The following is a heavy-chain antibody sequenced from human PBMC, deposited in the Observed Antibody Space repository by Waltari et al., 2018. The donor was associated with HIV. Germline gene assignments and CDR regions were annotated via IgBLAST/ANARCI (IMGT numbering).Heavy chain of an antibody. V-gene: IGHV1-69*01. D-gene: IGHD3-9*01. CDR1: GATLHNSS. Sequence: QLQLVQSGAEVKKPGSSVMVSCKASGATLHNSSFIWVRQAPGQGLEWMGGIIPIFNTRNYAQKFQGRVTITADESTSTAYMELSSLRSEDTAVYYCARGVYYDILTGPIMGYFDYWGQGTLVTVSS. CDR2: IIPIFNTR. CDR3: ARGVYYDILTGPIMGYFDY. J-gene: IGHJ4*02.